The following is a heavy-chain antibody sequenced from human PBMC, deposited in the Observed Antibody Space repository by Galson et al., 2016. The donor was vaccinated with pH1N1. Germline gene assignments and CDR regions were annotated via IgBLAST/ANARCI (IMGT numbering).Heavy chain of an antibody. CDR2: INIKSGAT. CDR1: GDTFRDFY. J-gene: IGHJ4*02. Sequence: SVKVSCKASGDTFRDFYIHWVRQAPGQGLEWMGWINIKSGATKYAQKFQVKVTLNTDTSLNTVYMELSRLRSDDTAVDYWATAGVVVTATGEFWGQGTLVTVSS. V-gene: IGHV1-2*02. CDR3: ATAGVVVTATGEF. D-gene: IGHD2-15*01.